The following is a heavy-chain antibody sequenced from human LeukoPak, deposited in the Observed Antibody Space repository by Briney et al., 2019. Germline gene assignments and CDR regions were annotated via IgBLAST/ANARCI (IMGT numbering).Heavy chain of an antibody. V-gene: IGHV4-39*01. Sequence: PSETLSLTCTVSGGSLSSGPYYWVWLRQPPGTALEGIGNFYYTGSTNYNPSLKSRLTISVDTSKNQFSLNLNSETAADTALYSCARQRDTASLGAFDIWGQGTLVTVSS. CDR2: FYYTGST. D-gene: IGHD5-18*01. CDR1: GGSLSSGPYY. J-gene: IGHJ3*02. CDR3: ARQRDTASLGAFDI.